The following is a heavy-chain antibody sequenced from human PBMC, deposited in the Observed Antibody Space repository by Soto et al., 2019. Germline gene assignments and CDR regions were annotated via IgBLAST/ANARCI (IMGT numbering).Heavy chain of an antibody. V-gene: IGHV3-30*18. Sequence: GGSLRLSCAVSGFTFSSYGMHWVSQAQGKGLEWVAVISYDGSNKYYADSVKGRFTISRDNSKNTLYLQMNSLRAEDTAVYYCAKGPLADDSSGDYFLSNYYSGTEVWGQGTTVTGSS. CDR3: AKGPLADDSSGDYFLSNYYSGTEV. CDR2: ISYDGSNK. CDR1: GFTFSSYG. D-gene: IGHD3-22*01. J-gene: IGHJ6*02.